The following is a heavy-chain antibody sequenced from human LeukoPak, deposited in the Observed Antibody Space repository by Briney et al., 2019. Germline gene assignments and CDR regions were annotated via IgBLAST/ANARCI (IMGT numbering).Heavy chain of an antibody. CDR1: GYSFTSYD. Sequence: ASVKVSCKASGYSFTSYDINWVRQATGQGLEWMGWMNPNSGNTGYAQKFQGRVTMTRNTYISTAYMELSSLRSEDTAVYYCARGPQAAAGTYYFDYWGQGTLVTVSS. CDR2: MNPNSGNT. V-gene: IGHV1-8*01. J-gene: IGHJ4*02. CDR3: ARGPQAAAGTYYFDY. D-gene: IGHD6-13*01.